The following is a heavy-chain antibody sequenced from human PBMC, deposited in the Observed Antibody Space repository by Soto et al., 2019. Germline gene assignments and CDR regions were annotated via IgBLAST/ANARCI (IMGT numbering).Heavy chain of an antibody. D-gene: IGHD1-1*01. CDR1: GGTFSSYT. Sequence: QVQLVQSGAEVKKPGSSVKVSCKASGGTFSSYTISWVRQAPGQGLEWMGRIIPILGIANYAQKFQGRVTITADKSTSTAYMELSSLRSEDTAVYYCARDTTGTTSVPEWFDPWGQGTLVTVSS. J-gene: IGHJ5*02. V-gene: IGHV1-69*08. CDR3: ARDTTGTTSVPEWFDP. CDR2: IIPILGIA.